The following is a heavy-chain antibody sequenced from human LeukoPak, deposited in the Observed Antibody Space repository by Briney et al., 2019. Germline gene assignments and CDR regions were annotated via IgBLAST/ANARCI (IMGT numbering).Heavy chain of an antibody. CDR1: GFTFSNYW. CDR3: ARAPYCGGDCYSRYFDL. D-gene: IGHD2-21*02. CDR2: ISSNGSST. V-gene: IGHV3-74*01. J-gene: IGHJ2*01. Sequence: GGSLRLSCAASGFTFSNYWIHWVRQAPGKGLVWVSRISSNGSSTSYADSVKGRFTISRDNAKHTLYLQMNSLRAEDTAVYYCARAPYCGGDCYSRYFDLWGRGTLVTVSS.